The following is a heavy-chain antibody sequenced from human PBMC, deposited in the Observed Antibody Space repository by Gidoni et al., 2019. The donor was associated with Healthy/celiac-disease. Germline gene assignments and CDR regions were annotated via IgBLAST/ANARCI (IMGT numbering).Heavy chain of an antibody. Sequence: QLQLQESGPGLVKPSETLSLTCTVSGGSISSSSYYWGWIRQPPGKGLELIGSNYYSGSTYYNPSLKSRVTISVDTSKNQFSLKLSSVTAADTAVYYCARDGPADFWSGYYNSVPEFDPWGQGTLVTVSS. V-gene: IGHV4-39*07. CDR2: NYYSGST. CDR3: ARDGPADFWSGYYNSVPEFDP. CDR1: GGSISSSSYY. D-gene: IGHD3-3*01. J-gene: IGHJ5*02.